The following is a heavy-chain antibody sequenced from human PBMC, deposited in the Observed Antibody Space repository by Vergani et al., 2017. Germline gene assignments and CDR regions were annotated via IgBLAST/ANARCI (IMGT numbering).Heavy chain of an antibody. CDR2: IYPGDSDT. J-gene: IGHJ6*02. CDR1: GYSFTSYW. V-gene: IGHV5-51*01. CDR3: ARDRIAAAPGGKGMDV. Sequence: EVQLVQSGAEVKKPGESLTISCKGSGYSFTSYWIGWVRQMPGKGLEWMGIIYPGDSDTRYSPSFQGQVTISADKSIRTAYLQWSSLKASDTAMYYCARDRIAAAPGGKGMDVWGQGTTVTVSS. D-gene: IGHD6-13*01.